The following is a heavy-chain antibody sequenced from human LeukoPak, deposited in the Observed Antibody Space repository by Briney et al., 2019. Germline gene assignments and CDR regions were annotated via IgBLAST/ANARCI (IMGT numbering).Heavy chain of an antibody. J-gene: IGHJ4*02. D-gene: IGHD3-10*01. V-gene: IGHV4-34*01. CDR3: ARRYGSGTYCKY. CDR2: ISDSGST. CDR1: GGSFSGYY. Sequence: SETLSLTCAVYGGSFSGYYWNWIRQPPGKGLEWIGEISDSGSTNYNPSLKSRVTMSLDTSKNQFSLKLTSVTAADTAVYYCARRYGSGTYCKYWGQGTLVTVSS.